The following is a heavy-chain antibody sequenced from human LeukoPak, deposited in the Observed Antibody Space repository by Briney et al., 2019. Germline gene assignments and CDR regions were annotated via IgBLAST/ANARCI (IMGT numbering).Heavy chain of an antibody. D-gene: IGHD2-21*02. J-gene: IGHJ5*02. Sequence: SVKVSCKATGGTFSSYAISWVRQAPGQGLEWMGRIIPILGIANYAQKFQGRVTITADKSTSTAYMELSSLRSEDTAVYYCARDACGGDCCPGWFDPWGQGTLVTVSS. CDR3: ARDACGGDCCPGWFDP. V-gene: IGHV1-69*04. CDR1: GGTFSSYA. CDR2: IIPILGIA.